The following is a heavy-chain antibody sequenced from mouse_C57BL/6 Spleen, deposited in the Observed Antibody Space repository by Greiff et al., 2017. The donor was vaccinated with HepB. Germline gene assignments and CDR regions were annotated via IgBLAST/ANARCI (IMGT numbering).Heavy chain of an antibody. CDR3: AIYSNYVDYAMDY. V-gene: IGHV1-7*01. CDR2: INPSSGYT. J-gene: IGHJ4*01. CDR1: GYTLTSYW. Sequence: VQRVESGAELAKPGASVKLSCKASGYTLTSYWMHWVKQRPGQGLEWIGYINPSSGYTKYNQKFKDKATLTADKSSSTAYMQLSSLTYEDSAVYYCAIYSNYVDYAMDYWGQGTSVTVSS. D-gene: IGHD2-5*01.